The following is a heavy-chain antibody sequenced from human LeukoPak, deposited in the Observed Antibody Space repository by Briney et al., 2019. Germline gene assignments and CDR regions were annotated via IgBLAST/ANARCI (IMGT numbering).Heavy chain of an antibody. Sequence: GGSLRLSCAASGFTVGSNYMTWVRQAPGKGLEGVSVIYSGGNTHYADSVKGRFTISRDSSKSTLYLQMNSLRTEDTAVYYCARDSTSSNHDYWGQGTLVTVSS. D-gene: IGHD1-14*01. CDR3: ARDSTSSNHDY. V-gene: IGHV3-53*01. CDR1: GFTVGSNY. J-gene: IGHJ4*02. CDR2: IYSGGNT.